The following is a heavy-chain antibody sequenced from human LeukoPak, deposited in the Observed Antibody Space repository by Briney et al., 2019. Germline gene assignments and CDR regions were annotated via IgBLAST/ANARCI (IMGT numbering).Heavy chain of an antibody. Sequence: SETLSLTCTVSGGSISSSSYYWGWIRQPPGKGLEWIGEINHSGSTNYNPSLKSRVTISVDTSKNQFSLKLSSVTAADTAVYYCARGCMVRGVVHNYYYYYYMDVWGKGTTVTVSS. D-gene: IGHD3-10*01. CDR3: ARGCMVRGVVHNYYYYYYMDV. CDR2: INHSGST. J-gene: IGHJ6*03. CDR1: GGSISSSSYY. V-gene: IGHV4-39*07.